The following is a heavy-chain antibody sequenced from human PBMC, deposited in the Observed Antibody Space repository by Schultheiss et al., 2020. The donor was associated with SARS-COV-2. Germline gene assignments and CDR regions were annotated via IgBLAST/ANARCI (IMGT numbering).Heavy chain of an antibody. D-gene: IGHD2/OR15-2a*01. CDR1: GGTFSSYA. V-gene: IGHV1-46*01. Sequence: ASVKVSCKASGGTFSSYAISWVRQAPGQGLEWMGIINPSGGSTSYAQKFQGRVTITRDTSASTAYMELSSLRSEDTAVYYCARDNPNGEKYFWGQGTLVTVSS. J-gene: IGHJ4*02. CDR2: INPSGGST. CDR3: ARDNPNGEKYF.